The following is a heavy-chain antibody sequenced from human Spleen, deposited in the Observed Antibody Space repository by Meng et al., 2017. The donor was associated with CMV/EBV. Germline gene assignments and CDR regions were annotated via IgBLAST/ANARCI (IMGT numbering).Heavy chain of an antibody. Sequence: SVKVSCKASGGTFSSYAISWVRQAPGQGLEWMGGIIPILGIANYAQKFQGRVTITADKSSTTTHLELSSLTSGDTAVYYCARSPSILVGHSEIDLWGQGTLVTVSS. CDR3: ARSPSILVGHSEIDL. D-gene: IGHD3-22*01. CDR1: GGTFSSYA. CDR2: IIPILGIA. J-gene: IGHJ5*02. V-gene: IGHV1-69*10.